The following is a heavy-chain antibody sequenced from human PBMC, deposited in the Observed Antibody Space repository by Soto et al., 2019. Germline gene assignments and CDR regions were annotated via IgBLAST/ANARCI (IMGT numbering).Heavy chain of an antibody. CDR2: INRNMGGT. CDR3: ARDRGAMGFDY. D-gene: IGHD5-18*01. CDR1: GYTFTGYY. J-gene: IGHJ4*02. V-gene: IGHV1-2*02. Sequence: ASVKVSCDASGYTFTGYYMHWERQAPGQGLERMGWINRNMGGTNYAQKLQTRVTMSRYTSISTAYMDLSRLRSQHSAVDHLARDRGAMGFDYWGRGRLFAVS.